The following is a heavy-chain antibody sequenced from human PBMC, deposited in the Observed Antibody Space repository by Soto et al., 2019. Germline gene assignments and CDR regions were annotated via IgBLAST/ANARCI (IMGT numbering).Heavy chain of an antibody. CDR2: IWYDGSNK. CDR1: GFTFSSYG. J-gene: IGHJ6*02. D-gene: IGHD6-13*01. V-gene: IGHV3-33*01. Sequence: GGSLRLSCAASGFTFSSYGMHWVRQAPGKGLEWVAVIWYDGSNKYYADSVKGRFTISRDNSKNTLYLQMNSLRAEDTAVYYCAREDAYEQLENYYYYYGMDVWGQGTTVTVSS. CDR3: AREDAYEQLENYYYYYGMDV.